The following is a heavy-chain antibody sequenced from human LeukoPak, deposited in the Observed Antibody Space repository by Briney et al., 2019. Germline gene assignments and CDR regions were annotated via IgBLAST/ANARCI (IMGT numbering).Heavy chain of an antibody. D-gene: IGHD2-2*01. Sequence: GGSLRLSCAASGFTFSSYAMSWVRQAPGKGLEWVSAISTSGDSTYYADSVKGWFTISRDNSKNTLYLQMNSLRAEDTAVYSCAYSSSTFTWYFDYWGQGTLVTVSS. CDR2: ISTSGDST. J-gene: IGHJ4*02. CDR3: AYSSSTFTWYFDY. CDR1: GFTFSSYA. V-gene: IGHV3-23*01.